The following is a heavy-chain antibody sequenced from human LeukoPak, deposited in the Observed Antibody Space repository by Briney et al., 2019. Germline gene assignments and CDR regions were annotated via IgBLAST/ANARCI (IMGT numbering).Heavy chain of an antibody. J-gene: IGHJ4*02. V-gene: IGHV4-30-4*07. CDR1: GGSISSGGYS. CDR3: ARGALPYYFDY. D-gene: IGHD1-26*01. Sequence: SETLTLTCAVSGGSISSGGYSWSWIRQPPGKGLEWIGYIYYSGSTYYNPSLKSRVTMSVDTSKNQFSLKLSSVTAADTAVYYCARGALPYYFDYWGQGTLVTVSS. CDR2: IYYSGST.